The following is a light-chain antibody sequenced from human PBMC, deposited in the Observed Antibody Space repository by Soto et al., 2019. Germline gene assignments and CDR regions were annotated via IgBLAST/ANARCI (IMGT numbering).Light chain of an antibody. CDR3: QQRSNWPLT. V-gene: IGKV3-11*01. CDR1: QSVSSY. CDR2: DAS. Sequence: IVLTQSPATLSLSPGERATLSCRASQSVSSYLAWYQQKPGQAPRLLIYDASNRGTGIPARFSGSGSGTDFTLTISSLEPEDFAVYYCQQRSNWPLTFGGGTKVEIK. J-gene: IGKJ4*01.